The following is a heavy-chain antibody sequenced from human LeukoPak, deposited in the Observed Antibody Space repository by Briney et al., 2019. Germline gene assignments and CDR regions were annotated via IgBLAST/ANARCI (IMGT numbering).Heavy chain of an antibody. V-gene: IGHV4-31*03. CDR1: GGSISSGGYY. D-gene: IGHD2-2*01. J-gene: IGHJ3*02. CDR2: IYYSGST. Sequence: SETLSLTCTVSGGSISSGGYYWSWIRQHPGKGLEWIGYIYYSGSTYYNPSLKSRVTISVDTSKNQFSLKLSSVTAADTAVYYCARGVVVVVPAAKGNAFDIWGQGTMVTVSS. CDR3: ARGVVVVVPAAKGNAFDI.